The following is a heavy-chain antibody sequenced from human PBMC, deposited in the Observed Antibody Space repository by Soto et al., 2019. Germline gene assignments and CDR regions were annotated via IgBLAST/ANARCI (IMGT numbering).Heavy chain of an antibody. CDR1: GGTFRIYT. CDR2: GSA. CDR3: AREGPPDIAWFDP. Sequence: QVQLVQSGAEVKKPGSSVKVSCKASGGTFRIYTISWVRQAPGQGLEWMGGSANSAQKFQGRLTVTADESTSTVYLELSSLTSEDTAVYYCAREGPPDIAWFDPWGQGTLVSVSS. J-gene: IGHJ5*02. D-gene: IGHD2-15*01. V-gene: IGHV1-69*01.